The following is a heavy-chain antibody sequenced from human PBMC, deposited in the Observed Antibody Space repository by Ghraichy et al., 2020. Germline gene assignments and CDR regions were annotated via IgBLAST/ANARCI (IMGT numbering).Heavy chain of an antibody. Sequence: SETLSLTCTVSGGSISSSSYYWGWIRQPPGKGLEWIGSIYYSGSTYYNPSLKSRVTISVDTSKNQFSLKLSSVTAADTAVYYCARRGDSSGLNWFDPWGQGTLVTVSS. CDR1: GGSISSSSYY. J-gene: IGHJ5*02. D-gene: IGHD3-22*01. CDR3: ARRGDSSGLNWFDP. V-gene: IGHV4-39*01. CDR2: IYYSGST.